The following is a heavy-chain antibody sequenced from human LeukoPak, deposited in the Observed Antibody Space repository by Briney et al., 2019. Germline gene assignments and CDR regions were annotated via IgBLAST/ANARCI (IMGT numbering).Heavy chain of an antibody. D-gene: IGHD2-2*01. CDR2: IYYSGST. V-gene: IGHV4-39*01. CDR1: GGSISSSSYY. J-gene: IGHJ6*02. Sequence: SETLSLTCTVSGGSISSSSYYWGWIRQPPGKGLEWMGSIYYSGSTYYNPSLKSRVTISVDTSKNQFSLKLSSVTAADTAVYYCALSTADCSSTSCYVFYYGMDVWGQGTTVTVSS. CDR3: ALSTADCSSTSCYVFYYGMDV.